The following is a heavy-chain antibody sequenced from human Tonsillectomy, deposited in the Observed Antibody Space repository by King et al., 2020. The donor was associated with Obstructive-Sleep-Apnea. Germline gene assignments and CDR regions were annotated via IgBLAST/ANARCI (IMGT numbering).Heavy chain of an antibody. Sequence: VQLVESGGGLVKPGGSLRLSCAASGFTSSNAWMSWVRQAPGKGLEWVGRIKSKTDGGTTDYAAPVKGRFTISRDDSKNTLYLQMNSLKTEDTAVYYCTTDPYPRITMIVVVLDYWGQGTLVTVSS. CDR3: TTDPYPRITMIVVVLDY. J-gene: IGHJ4*02. CDR1: GFTSSNAW. D-gene: IGHD3-22*01. CDR2: IKSKTDGGTT. V-gene: IGHV3-15*01.